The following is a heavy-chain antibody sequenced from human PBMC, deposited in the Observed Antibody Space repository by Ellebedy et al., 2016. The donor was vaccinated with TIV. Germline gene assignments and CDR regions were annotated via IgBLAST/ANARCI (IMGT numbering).Heavy chain of an antibody. CDR3: ARDGPLFGDYPDY. V-gene: IGHV3-74*03. J-gene: IGHJ4*02. Sequence: GGSLRLSXVASGFTFSSFWMHWVRQAPGKGLVWVSRVKSDGSSTTYADSVKGRFTISRDNAKNTLFLQMNGLRAEDTALYYCARDGPLFGDYPDYWGQGTLVTVSS. CDR1: GFTFSSFW. CDR2: VKSDGSST. D-gene: IGHD4-17*01.